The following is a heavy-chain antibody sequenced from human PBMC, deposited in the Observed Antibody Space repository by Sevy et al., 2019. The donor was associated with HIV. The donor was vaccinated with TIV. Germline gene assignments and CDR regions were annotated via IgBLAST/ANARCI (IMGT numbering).Heavy chain of an antibody. D-gene: IGHD3-3*01. J-gene: IGHJ4*02. CDR1: GGSISSSSYY. V-gene: IGHV4-39*01. CDR3: ARHLHYDFWSGYYTGVGFDY. Sequence: SETLSLTCTVSGGSISSSSYYWGWIRQPPGKGLEWIGSIYYSGSTYYYPSLKSRVTISVDTSKNQFSLKLSSVTAADTAVYYCARHLHYDFWSGYYTGVGFDYWGQGTLVTVSS. CDR2: IYYSGST.